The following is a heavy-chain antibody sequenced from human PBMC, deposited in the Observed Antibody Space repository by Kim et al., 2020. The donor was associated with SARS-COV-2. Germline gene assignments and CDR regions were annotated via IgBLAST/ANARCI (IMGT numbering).Heavy chain of an antibody. CDR3: AKGLVGATTYYGMDV. V-gene: IGHV3-9*01. D-gene: IGHD1-26*01. J-gene: IGHJ6*02. Sequence: DSVKGRFTISRDNAKNSLYLQMSSLRAEDTALYYCAKGLVGATTYYGMDVWGQGTTVTVSS.